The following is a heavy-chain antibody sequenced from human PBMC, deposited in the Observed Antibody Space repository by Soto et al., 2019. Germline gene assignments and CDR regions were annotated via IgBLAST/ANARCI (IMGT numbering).Heavy chain of an antibody. CDR2: VSGGSGTT. CDR3: ARGLSAGTGLGRGVHMDV. V-gene: IGHV3-23*01. Sequence: PGGSRRHSCTASGFTFSTYAMIWFRQAPGKGLEWVSAVSGGSGTTSYADSVKGRFTISRDNSKNSLYLQMNSLRADDTAVFYCARGLSAGTGLGRGVHMDVLGERTTVPVSS. D-gene: IGHD1-1*01. CDR1: GFTFSTYA. J-gene: IGHJ6*03.